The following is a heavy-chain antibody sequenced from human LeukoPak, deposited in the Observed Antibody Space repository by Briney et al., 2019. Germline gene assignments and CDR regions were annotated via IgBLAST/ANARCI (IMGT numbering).Heavy chain of an antibody. CDR2: IYWDDDK. J-gene: IGHJ4*02. CDR1: GFSVNTRGVG. CDR3: AHRQSGTINTFGY. Sequence: SGPTLVNPTQTLTLTCTFSGFSVNTRGVGVGWIRQPPGKALEWLALIYWDDDKRYSPSLRKRLTITRDPSKYQVVLSMTNMDPVDTATYYCAHRQSGTINTFGYWGQGTLVTVSS. D-gene: IGHD1-1*01. V-gene: IGHV2-5*02.